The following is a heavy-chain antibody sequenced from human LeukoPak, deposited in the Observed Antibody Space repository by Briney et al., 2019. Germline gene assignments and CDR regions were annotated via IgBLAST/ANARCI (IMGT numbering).Heavy chain of an antibody. D-gene: IGHD3-9*01. CDR2: IYSGGST. J-gene: IGHJ4*01. CDR1: GFTVSSNY. V-gene: IGHV3-66*01. CDR3: ARDLTGLTGYLN. Sequence: PGGSLRLSCAASGFTVSSNYMSWVRQAPGKGLEWDSVIYSGGSTYYADSVKGRFTISRDNSKNTLYLQMNSLRAEDTAVYYCARDLTGLTGYLNWGQEPWSPSPQ.